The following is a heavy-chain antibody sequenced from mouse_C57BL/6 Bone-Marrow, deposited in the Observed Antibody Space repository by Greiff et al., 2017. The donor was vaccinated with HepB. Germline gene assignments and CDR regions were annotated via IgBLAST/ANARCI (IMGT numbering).Heavy chain of an antibody. CDR1: GYTFTSYW. J-gene: IGHJ4*01. Sequence: VMLVESGTVLARPGASVKMSCKTSGYTFTSYWMHWVKQRPGQGLEWIGYINPSSGYTKYNQKFKDKATLTADKSSSTAYMQLSSLTYEDSAVYYCARRYYGSSYAMDYWGQGTSVTVSS. CDR3: ARRYYGSSYAMDY. V-gene: IGHV1-7*01. CDR2: INPSSGYT. D-gene: IGHD1-1*01.